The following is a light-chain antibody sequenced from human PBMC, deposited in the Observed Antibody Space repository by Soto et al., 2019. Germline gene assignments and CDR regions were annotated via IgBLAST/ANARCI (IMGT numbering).Light chain of an antibody. CDR3: TSYSSSDIFYV. CDR2: QLT. CDR1: SSDIGGYYY. J-gene: IGLJ1*01. Sequence: QSALTQPASVSGSPGQSLTISCTGTSSDIGGYYYVSWYQHHPGKAPKLLIYQLTNRPSRVSNRFSGSKSGNTASLTISGLQADDEADYYCTSYSSSDIFYVFGTGTKVTAL. V-gene: IGLV2-14*01.